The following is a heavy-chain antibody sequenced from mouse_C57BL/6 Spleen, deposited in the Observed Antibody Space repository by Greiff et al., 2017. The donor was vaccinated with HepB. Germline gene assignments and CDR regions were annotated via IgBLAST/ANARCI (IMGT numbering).Heavy chain of an antibody. J-gene: IGHJ3*01. V-gene: IGHV1-66*01. CDR1: GYSFTSYY. D-gene: IGHD2-4*01. CDR2: IYPGSGNT. Sequence: SGPELVKPGASVKISCKASGYSFTSYYIHWVKQRPGQGLEWIGWIYPGSGNTKYNEKFKGKATLTADTSSSTAYMQLSSLTSEDSAVYYCARGDDYPAWFAYWGQGTLVTVSA. CDR3: ARGDDYPAWFAY.